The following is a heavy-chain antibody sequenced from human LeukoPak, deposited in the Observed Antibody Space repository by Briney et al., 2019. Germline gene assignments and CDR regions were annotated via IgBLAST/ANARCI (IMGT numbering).Heavy chain of an antibody. V-gene: IGHV3-21*01. D-gene: IGHD5-18*01. CDR3: ARDGGTRLKYSYGYGDY. Sequence: GGSLRLSCAASGFTFSTYSMNWVRQAPGKGLEWVSSISSSSSYIYYADSVKGRFTISRDNAKNSLFLQMNSLRAEDTAVYYCARDGGTRLKYSYGYGDYWGQGTLVTVSS. CDR1: GFTFSTYS. CDR2: ISSSSSYI. J-gene: IGHJ4*02.